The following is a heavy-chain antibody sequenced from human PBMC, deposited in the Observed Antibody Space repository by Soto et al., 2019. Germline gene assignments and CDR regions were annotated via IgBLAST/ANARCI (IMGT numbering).Heavy chain of an antibody. J-gene: IGHJ4*02. Sequence: QVQLVQSGTEVKKPGASVKVSCKASGYSFTSNDISWVRQATGQGLEWMGWMNPNSGNTGYAQKFQGRVSMTRSTSMNTAYMELSSLTSDDTAVYYCGRGYSSSWYSLGYWGQGTLVTVSS. D-gene: IGHD6-13*01. CDR3: GRGYSSSWYSLGY. CDR2: MNPNSGNT. CDR1: GYSFTSND. V-gene: IGHV1-8*01.